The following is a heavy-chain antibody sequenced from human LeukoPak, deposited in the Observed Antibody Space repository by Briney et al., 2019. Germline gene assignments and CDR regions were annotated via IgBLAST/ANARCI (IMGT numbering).Heavy chain of an antibody. D-gene: IGHD2-2*01. V-gene: IGHV4-38-2*02. CDR2: IYHGGIT. Sequence: PSETLSLTCTVSDYSISSGYYWGWIRQPPGKGLEWIGSIYHGGITYYNSSLRSRVTISVDTPKNQFSLRLSSVTAADTAVYYCARHHCSSTSCHFVSWFDPWGQGILVTVSS. CDR1: DYSISSGYY. CDR3: ARHHCSSTSCHFVSWFDP. J-gene: IGHJ5*02.